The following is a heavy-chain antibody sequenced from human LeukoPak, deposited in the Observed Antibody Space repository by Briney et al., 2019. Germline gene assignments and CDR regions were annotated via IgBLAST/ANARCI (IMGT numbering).Heavy chain of an antibody. J-gene: IGHJ4*02. CDR1: GGSISSYY. CDR3: ATSFCFGDCYHFDY. CDR2: IYTSGTT. Sequence: SETLSLTCIVSGGSISSYYWSWIRQPAGKGLEWIGRIYTSGTTNYNPSLKSRVTMSLDTSKNQFSLKLTSVTAADTAVYYCATSFCFGDCYHFDYWGQGTLVTVSS. D-gene: IGHD2-21*02. V-gene: IGHV4-4*07.